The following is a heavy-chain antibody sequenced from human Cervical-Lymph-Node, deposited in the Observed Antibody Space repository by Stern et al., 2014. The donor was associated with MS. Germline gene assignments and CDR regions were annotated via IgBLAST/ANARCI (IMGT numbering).Heavy chain of an antibody. D-gene: IGHD2-15*01. Sequence: QVQLVQSGAEVKKPGASVKVSFKASGGIFSNSAFSWVRQVPGQGLEWMVGIIPIFGTAHYAQNFQGRLTITTDELKSPAYMELSSLRSDDTAVYYCARDSDILFAMDVWGQGTTVTVSS. CDR3: ARDSDILFAMDV. CDR2: IIPIFGTA. V-gene: IGHV1-69*01. J-gene: IGHJ6*02. CDR1: GGIFSNSA.